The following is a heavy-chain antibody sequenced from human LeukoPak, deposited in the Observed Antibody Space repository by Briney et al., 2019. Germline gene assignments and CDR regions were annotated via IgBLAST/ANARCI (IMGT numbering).Heavy chain of an antibody. CDR3: SREGAPKLSSYFDH. Sequence: ASVYVSCKASGYTFTAYYIHWVRQAPGPGLEWMGWINPNTGGTNFAQRFQGRVTMTRDTSINTAYMELSSHSSDDETMYYLSREGAPKLSSYFDHWGRGTLVTVSS. D-gene: IGHD1-1*01. CDR1: GYTFTAYY. CDR2: INPNTGGT. J-gene: IGHJ4*02. V-gene: IGHV1-2*02.